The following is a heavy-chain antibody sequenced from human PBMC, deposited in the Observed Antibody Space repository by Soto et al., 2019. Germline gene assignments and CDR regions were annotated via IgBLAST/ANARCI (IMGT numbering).Heavy chain of an antibody. V-gene: IGHV4-39*01. J-gene: IGHJ4*02. Sequence: SETLSLTCTVSGGSISSSSYYWGWIRQPPGKGLEWIGSIYYSGSTYYNPSLKSRVTISVDTSKNQFSLKLSSVTAADTAVYYCARHSSGHYFDYWGQGTLVTVSS. D-gene: IGHD6-19*01. CDR2: IYYSGST. CDR3: ARHSSGHYFDY. CDR1: GGSISSSSYY.